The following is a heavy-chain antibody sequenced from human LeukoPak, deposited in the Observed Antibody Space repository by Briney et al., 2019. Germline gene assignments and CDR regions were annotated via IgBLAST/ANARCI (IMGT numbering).Heavy chain of an antibody. Sequence: SETLSLTCTVSGGSISSSSYYWGWIRQPPGKGLEWIGSIYYSGSTYYNPSPKSRVTISVDTSKNQFSLKLSSVTAADTAVYYCARTPYYYDSSGPGRWGQGTLVTVSS. CDR1: GGSISSSSYY. CDR3: ARTPYYYDSSGPGR. V-gene: IGHV4-39*07. D-gene: IGHD3-22*01. CDR2: IYYSGST. J-gene: IGHJ4*02.